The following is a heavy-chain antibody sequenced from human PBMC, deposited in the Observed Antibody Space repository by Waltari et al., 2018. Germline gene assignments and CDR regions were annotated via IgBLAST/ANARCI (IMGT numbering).Heavy chain of an antibody. CDR3: ARRRNYDYVWGSYRALDYFDY. V-gene: IGHV4-39*01. D-gene: IGHD3-16*02. J-gene: IGHJ4*02. CDR2: IYYSGST. CDR1: GGSLSSSRYY. Sequence: QLQLQESGPGLVKPSETLSLTCTVSGGSLSSSRYYWGWIRQPPGTGPGWIGSIYYSGSTYYNPSLKSRVTISVDTSKNQFSLKLSSVTAADTAVYYCARRRNYDYVWGSYRALDYFDYWGQGTLVTVSS.